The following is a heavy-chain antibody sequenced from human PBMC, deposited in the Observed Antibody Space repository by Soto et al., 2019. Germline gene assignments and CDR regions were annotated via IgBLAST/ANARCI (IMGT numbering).Heavy chain of an antibody. Sequence: QVQLVESGGGVVQPGRSLRLSCAASGFSFSSYGMHWVRQAPGKGLEWVAMISYDGTDEYYADSVKGRFTISRDNSKNGVYQQMDSLRAWDTAVYYCAKQEAGWNDHFYYLGQGTLVTVSS. CDR2: ISYDGTDE. J-gene: IGHJ4*01. CDR1: GFSFSSYG. CDR3: AKQEAGWNDHFYY. V-gene: IGHV3-30*18. D-gene: IGHD1-1*01.